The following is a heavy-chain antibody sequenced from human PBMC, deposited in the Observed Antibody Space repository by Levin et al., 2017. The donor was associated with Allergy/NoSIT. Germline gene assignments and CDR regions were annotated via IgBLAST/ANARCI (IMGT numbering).Heavy chain of an antibody. CDR3: TSTTVTTFELCAFDS. CDR2: IRSKAYGGTT. V-gene: IGHV3-49*04. Sequence: GGSLRLSCTASGFTFGDYAMSWVRQAPGKGLEWVGFIRSKAYGGTTEYAASVKGRFTISRDDSKSIAYLQMNSLKTEDTAVYYCTSTTVTTFELCAFDSWGQGTMVTVSS. J-gene: IGHJ3*02. CDR1: GFTFGDYA. D-gene: IGHD4-17*01.